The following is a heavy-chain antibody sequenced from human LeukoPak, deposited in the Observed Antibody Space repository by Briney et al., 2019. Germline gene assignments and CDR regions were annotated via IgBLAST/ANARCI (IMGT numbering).Heavy chain of an antibody. CDR2: IRYDGSNK. J-gene: IGHJ4*02. Sequence: AGGSLRLSCAASGFTFSSYGMHWVRQAPGKGLEWVAFIRYDGSNKYYADSVKGRFTISRDNSKNTLYLQMNSLRAEDTAVYCCAKDLDYGDYQFDYWGQGTLVTVSS. CDR1: GFTFSSYG. V-gene: IGHV3-30*02. CDR3: AKDLDYGDYQFDY. D-gene: IGHD4-17*01.